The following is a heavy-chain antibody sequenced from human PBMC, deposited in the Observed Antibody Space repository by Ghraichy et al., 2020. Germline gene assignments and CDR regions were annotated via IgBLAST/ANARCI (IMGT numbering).Heavy chain of an antibody. J-gene: IGHJ4*02. V-gene: IGHV3-74*01. CDR2: INSDGSST. Sequence: GESLNISCAASGFSFSKYWMHWVRQAPGKGLVWVSRINSDGSSTSYADSVKGRFTISRDNARNTVYLQMNSLRAEDTAIYYCVDWNYEHVWGQGTLVTVSP. CDR1: GFSFSKYW. D-gene: IGHD1-7*01. CDR3: VDWNYEHV.